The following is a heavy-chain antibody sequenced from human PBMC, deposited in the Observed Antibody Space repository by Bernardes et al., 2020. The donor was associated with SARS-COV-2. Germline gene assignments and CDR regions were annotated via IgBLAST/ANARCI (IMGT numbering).Heavy chain of an antibody. V-gene: IGHV4-39*01. CDR2: IYSSGTT. J-gene: IGHJ6*02. D-gene: IGHD2-21*02. CDR1: SGSISNSNYY. Sequence: SETLSLTCTVSSGSISNSNYYWGWIRQPPGKGLEWIGRIYSSGTTYKNPSLQSRVTKSVDTSKNQFSLRLTSVTAADTAVYYCVGSSCGRDCYIGGLRSWDYGMDVWGHGTTVTVSS. CDR3: VGSSCGRDCYIGGLRSWDYGMDV.